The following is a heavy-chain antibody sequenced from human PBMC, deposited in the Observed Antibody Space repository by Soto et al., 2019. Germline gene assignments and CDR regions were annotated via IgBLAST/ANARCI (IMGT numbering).Heavy chain of an antibody. CDR2: ISAYNGNT. CDR3: ARDYGDYLSRHWFDP. D-gene: IGHD4-17*01. V-gene: IGHV1-18*01. J-gene: IGHJ5*02. CDR1: GYTFTSYG. Sequence: QVQLVQSGAEVKKPGASVKVSCKASGYTFTSYGISWVRQAPGQGREWMGWISAYNGNTNYAQKLQDRVTMTTDTSTSTAYMELRSLRSDDTAVYYWARDYGDYLSRHWFDPWGQGTLVTVSS.